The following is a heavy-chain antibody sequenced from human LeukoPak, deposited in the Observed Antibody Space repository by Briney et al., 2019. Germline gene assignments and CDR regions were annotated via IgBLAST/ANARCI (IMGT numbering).Heavy chain of an antibody. Sequence: PSETLSLTCLVSGASVSSSHWNWIRQLPGKGLEWIGCLSYTGKTDYNPSLTSRVTISLDTSKNQVSLKLKSLTAADTAVYYCPEGYFEPFDHWGQGISVTVSS. CDR2: LSYTGKT. D-gene: IGHD5-24*01. V-gene: IGHV4-59*02. J-gene: IGHJ4*02. CDR1: GASVSSSH. CDR3: PEGYFEPFDH.